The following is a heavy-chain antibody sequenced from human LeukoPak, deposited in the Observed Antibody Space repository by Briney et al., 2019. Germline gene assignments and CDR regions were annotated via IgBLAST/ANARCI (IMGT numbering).Heavy chain of an antibody. Sequence: GGSLRLSCAASGFTFSSYAMSWVRQAPGKGLEWVSGISGSGGSTYYADSVKGHFTISRDNSKNTVYLQMSDLRAEDTAVYYCAKITKATTPNYWGQGTLVTVSS. D-gene: IGHD4-17*01. J-gene: IGHJ4*02. V-gene: IGHV3-23*01. CDR3: AKITKATTPNY. CDR2: ISGSGGST. CDR1: GFTFSSYA.